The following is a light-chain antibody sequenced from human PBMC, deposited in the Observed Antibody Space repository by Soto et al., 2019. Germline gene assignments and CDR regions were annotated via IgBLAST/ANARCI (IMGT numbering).Light chain of an antibody. CDR3: ENYNRFSRFT. Sequence: DIQMTQSPSSLSASVGDRVTITCRASQGISNYLAWYQQKPGKVPNLLIYGASTLQSGVPSRYSGSGSGTDFTLTISSLQPEDVETYYCENYNRFSRFTFGAGTKVDIK. J-gene: IGKJ3*01. CDR1: QGISNY. V-gene: IGKV1-27*01. CDR2: GAS.